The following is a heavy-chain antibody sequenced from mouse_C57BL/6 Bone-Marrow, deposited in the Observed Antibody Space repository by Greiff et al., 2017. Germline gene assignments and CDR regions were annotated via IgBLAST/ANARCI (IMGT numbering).Heavy chain of an antibody. Sequence: VQLQQSGAELAKPGASVKLSCKASGYTFTSYWMHWVNQRPGQGLEWIGYINPSSGYTKYNQKFKDKATLTADKSSSTAYMQLSRLTSEDSAVYYGARTPYYYDSSPEYFDYWGQGTTLTVSS. CDR2: INPSSGYT. J-gene: IGHJ2*01. V-gene: IGHV1-7*01. CDR3: ARTPYYYDSSPEYFDY. CDR1: GYTFTSYW. D-gene: IGHD1-1*01.